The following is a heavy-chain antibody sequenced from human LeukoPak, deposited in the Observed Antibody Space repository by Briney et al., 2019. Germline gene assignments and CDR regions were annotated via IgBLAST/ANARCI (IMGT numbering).Heavy chain of an antibody. D-gene: IGHD2-15*01. V-gene: IGHV3-23*01. J-gene: IGHJ4*02. Sequence: GGSLRLSSAASGFTFSSYAMSRGRQAPGGGLEWGSPICGDSTNTYYADSGKGRFTISRDNSKNTLYLQMNSLRAEDSAVYSCAKGGRGSCYSAYDYWGQGTLVTVSS. CDR1: GFTFSSYA. CDR2: ICGDSTNT. CDR3: AKGGRGSCYSAYDY.